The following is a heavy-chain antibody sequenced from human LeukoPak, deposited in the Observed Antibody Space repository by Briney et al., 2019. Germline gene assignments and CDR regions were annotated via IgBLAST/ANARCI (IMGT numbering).Heavy chain of an antibody. CDR1: GYSFTHHN. Sequence: GASVKVSCKPSGYSFTHHNVHWVRQAPRPALEWMGLIKPNNGYTKYSQKLHDRDTLTSDTTRDPAHVQMSGLTSDDTALYYCARVLSAVTSTFDYWGKGPRVTVSS. V-gene: IGHV1-2*02. CDR2: IKPNNGYT. D-gene: IGHD4-17*01. J-gene: IGHJ4*02. CDR3: ARVLSAVTSTFDY.